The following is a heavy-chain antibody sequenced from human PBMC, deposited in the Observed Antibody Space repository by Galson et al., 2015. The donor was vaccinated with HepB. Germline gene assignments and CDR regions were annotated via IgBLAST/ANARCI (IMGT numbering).Heavy chain of an antibody. Sequence: SLRLSCAASGFTFSSYWMSWVRQAPGKGLEWVANIKQDGSEKYYVDSVKGRFTISRDNAKNSLYLQMNSLRAEDTAVYYCASRCSSTSCYHAFDIWGQGTMVTVS. D-gene: IGHD2-2*01. CDR3: ASRCSSTSCYHAFDI. V-gene: IGHV3-7*01. CDR2: IKQDGSEK. CDR1: GFTFSSYW. J-gene: IGHJ3*02.